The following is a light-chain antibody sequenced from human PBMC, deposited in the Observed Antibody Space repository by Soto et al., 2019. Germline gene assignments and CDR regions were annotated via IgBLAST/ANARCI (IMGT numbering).Light chain of an antibody. CDR2: AAS. CDR3: QQSYSTPYT. V-gene: IGKV1-39*01. CDR1: QSISSY. Sequence: DIQMTQSPSSLSASVGDRVTITCRASQSISSYLNWYQQKPGKAPKLLIYAASSLQSGVPSRFSGSGSGTDLNLTISSLQPEDFATYYCQQSYSTPYTFGQGTKLEIK. J-gene: IGKJ2*01.